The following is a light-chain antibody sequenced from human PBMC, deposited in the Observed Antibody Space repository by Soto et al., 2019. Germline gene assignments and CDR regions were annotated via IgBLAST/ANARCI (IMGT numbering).Light chain of an antibody. V-gene: IGLV2-14*03. CDR2: DVT. Sequence: QSALTQPASVSGSPGQSITISCTGTSSDVGGYNYVSWYQHHPGKAPKLIIYDVTVRPSGISDRFSGSKSGNTASLTISGLQADDGADYHCTSYGSQSTVVFGGGTKVTVL. CDR1: SSDVGGYNY. CDR3: TSYGSQSTVV. J-gene: IGLJ3*02.